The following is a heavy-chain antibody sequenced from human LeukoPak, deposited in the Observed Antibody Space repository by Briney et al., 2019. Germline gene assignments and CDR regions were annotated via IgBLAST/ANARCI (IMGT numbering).Heavy chain of an antibody. D-gene: IGHD3-9*01. CDR1: GYTLTELS. Sequence: GASVKVSCKVSGYTLTELSTHWVRQAPGKGLEWMGGFDPEDGETIYAQKFQSRVTMTEDTSTDTAYMELSSLRSEDTAVYYCATYDILTGYLYYFDYWGQGTLVTVSS. CDR2: FDPEDGET. J-gene: IGHJ4*02. V-gene: IGHV1-24*01. CDR3: ATYDILTGYLYYFDY.